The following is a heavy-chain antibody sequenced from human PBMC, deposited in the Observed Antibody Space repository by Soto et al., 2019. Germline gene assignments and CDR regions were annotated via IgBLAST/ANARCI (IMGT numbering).Heavy chain of an antibody. D-gene: IGHD1-26*01. J-gene: IGHJ6*02. Sequence: EVQLLESGGGLVQPGGSLRVSCAASGFTFSAYAMTWVRQAPGKGLEWVSGISGSGGNTYYADSVKGRFTISRDNSENSLFLPMNSLRAEDTAVYYGAKALLRESYFYYGMDVWGQGTTVTVSS. CDR3: AKALLRESYFYYGMDV. CDR2: ISGSGGNT. CDR1: GFTFSAYA. V-gene: IGHV3-23*01.